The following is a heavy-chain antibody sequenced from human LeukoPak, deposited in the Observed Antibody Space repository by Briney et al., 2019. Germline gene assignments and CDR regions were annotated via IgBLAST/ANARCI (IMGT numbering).Heavy chain of an antibody. V-gene: IGHV4-59*08. CDR3: ARRFNSGWGSFDY. J-gene: IGHJ4*02. CDR1: GGSISSYY. Sequence: SETLSLTCTVSGGSISSYYWNWIRQPPGKGLEWVAYMHDSGTTKYNPSLKSRVTISVDTSKNHFSLKLNSVTAADTAVYFCARRFNSGWGSFDYWGPGILVTVSS. CDR2: MHDSGTT. D-gene: IGHD6-19*01.